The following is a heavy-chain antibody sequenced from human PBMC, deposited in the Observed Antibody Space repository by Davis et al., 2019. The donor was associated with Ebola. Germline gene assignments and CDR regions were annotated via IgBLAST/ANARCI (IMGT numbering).Heavy chain of an antibody. CDR3: ARDKGSGWFDP. Sequence: GESLKISCAASGFIVSSNYMSWVRQAPGKGLEWVSVIYSGGSTYYADSVKGRFTISRDNSKNTLYLQMNSLRAEDTAVYYCARDKGSGWFDPWGQGTLVTVSS. CDR1: GFIVSSNY. CDR2: IYSGGST. D-gene: IGHD6-19*01. J-gene: IGHJ5*02. V-gene: IGHV3-66*01.